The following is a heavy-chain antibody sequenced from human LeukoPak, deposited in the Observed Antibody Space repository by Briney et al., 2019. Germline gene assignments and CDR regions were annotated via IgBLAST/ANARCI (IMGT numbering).Heavy chain of an antibody. CDR1: GGSISSYY. CDR3: VKVGTGTVDY. D-gene: IGHD1-1*01. CDR2: IYYSGTT. J-gene: IGHJ4*02. V-gene: IGHV4-59*01. Sequence: PSETLSLTCTVSGGSISSYYWSWLRQPPGKGLEWIGYIYYSGTTNYNPSLKSRVTISVDMSKNQFSLNLRSVTAADTAVYYCVKVGTGTVDYWGQGTLVTVSS.